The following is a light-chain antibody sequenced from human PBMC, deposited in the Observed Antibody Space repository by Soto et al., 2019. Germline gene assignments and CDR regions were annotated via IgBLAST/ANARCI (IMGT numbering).Light chain of an antibody. CDR1: QSVSSYY. J-gene: IGKJ1*01. V-gene: IGKV3-20*01. Sequence: VLTQSPGTLSLSPGERATLSCRASQSVSSYYLAWYQQKPGQAPRLLIYAASSRATGIPDRFSGSGSGTDFTLTISRLEPEDFAVYYCQQYGSSGTFGQGTKVDIK. CDR3: QQYGSSGT. CDR2: AAS.